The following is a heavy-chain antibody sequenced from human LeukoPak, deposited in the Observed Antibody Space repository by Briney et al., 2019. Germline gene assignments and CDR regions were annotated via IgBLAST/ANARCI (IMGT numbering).Heavy chain of an antibody. D-gene: IGHD1-26*01. J-gene: IGHJ4*02. Sequence: ASVKVSCKASGYTFTGYYMHWVRQAPGQGLEWMGWINPNSGGTNYAQMFQGRVAMTRDTSISTAYMELSRLRSDDTAVYYCARDRVSGSLSYWGQGTLVTVSS. CDR3: ARDRVSGSLSY. CDR2: INPNSGGT. V-gene: IGHV1-2*02. CDR1: GYTFTGYY.